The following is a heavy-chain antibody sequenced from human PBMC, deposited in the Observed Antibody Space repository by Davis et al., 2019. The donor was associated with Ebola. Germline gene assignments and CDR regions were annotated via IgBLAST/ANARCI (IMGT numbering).Heavy chain of an antibody. CDR2: IRYDGGNK. CDR3: AKQALEETYAIDY. J-gene: IGHJ4*02. D-gene: IGHD3-3*01. V-gene: IGHV3-30*02. CDR1: GFTFSNYG. Sequence: PGGSLRLSCAASGFTFSNYGMHWVRQAPGNGLEWVAFIRYDGGNKYHADSVKGRFTISRDNSKNTLYLQMNSLRPEDTAVYYCAKQALEETYAIDYWGQGTLVTVSA.